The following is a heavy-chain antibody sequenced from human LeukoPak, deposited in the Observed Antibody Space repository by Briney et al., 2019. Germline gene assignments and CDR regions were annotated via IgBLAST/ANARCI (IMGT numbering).Heavy chain of an antibody. J-gene: IGHJ4*02. CDR1: GGSISSYY. D-gene: IGHD3-9*01. V-gene: IGHV4-59*12. CDR3: ARVPDYDILTGYFDY. Sequence: SEALALTRTGPGGSISSYYWSWIRQPPGKGLEWIGYIYYSGSTNYNPSLKSRVTISVDTSKNQFSLKLSSVTAADTAVYYCARVPDYDILTGYFDYWGQGTLVTVSS. CDR2: IYYSGST.